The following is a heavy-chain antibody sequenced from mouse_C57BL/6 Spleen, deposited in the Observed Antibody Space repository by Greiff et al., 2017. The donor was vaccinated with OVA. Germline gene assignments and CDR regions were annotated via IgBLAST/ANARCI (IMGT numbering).Heavy chain of an antibody. J-gene: IGHJ1*03. CDR3: AREAYSRGYFDV. CDR2: IWSDGST. D-gene: IGHD2-10*01. Sequence: QVQLQQSGPGLVAPSQSLSITCTVSGFSLTSYGVHWVRQPPGKGLEWLVVIWSDGSTTYNSAPKSRLSISKDNSNSPVFLKMNRLQTDDTAMYYYAREAYSRGYFDVWGTGTTVTVSS. V-gene: IGHV2-6*03. CDR1: GFSLTSYG.